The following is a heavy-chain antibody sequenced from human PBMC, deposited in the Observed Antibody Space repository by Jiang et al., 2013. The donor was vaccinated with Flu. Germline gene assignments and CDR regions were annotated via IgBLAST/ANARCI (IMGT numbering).Heavy chain of an antibody. CDR1: A. CDR2: ISGSGGST. CDR3: AKDQRKYDSSGYYFDY. Sequence: AVSWFRQAPGKGAGSGVSVISGSGGSTYYADSVKGRFTISRDNSKNTLYLQMNSLRAEDTAVYYCAKDQRKYDSSGYYFDYWGQGTLVTVSS. V-gene: IGHV3-23*01. D-gene: IGHD3-22*01. J-gene: IGHJ4*02.